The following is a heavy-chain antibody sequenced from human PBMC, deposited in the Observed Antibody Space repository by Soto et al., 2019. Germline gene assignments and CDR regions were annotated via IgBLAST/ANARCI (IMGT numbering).Heavy chain of an antibody. V-gene: IGHV4-34*01. CDR3: ARGHPYYDFWSGSYYYGMDV. CDR1: VGSVRNDY. D-gene: IGHD3-3*01. Sequence: SETLSLTCGVYVGSVRNDYWIWVRQPPGKGLEWIGEINHSGDTNYNPSLKSRVTISVDTSNNQFSLKLSSVTAADTAVYYCARGHPYYDFWSGSYYYGMDVWGQGTTVTV. CDR2: INHSGDT. J-gene: IGHJ6*02.